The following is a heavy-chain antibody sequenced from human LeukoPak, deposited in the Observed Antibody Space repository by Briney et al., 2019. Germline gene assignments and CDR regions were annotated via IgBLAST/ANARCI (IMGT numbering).Heavy chain of an antibody. J-gene: IGHJ4*02. V-gene: IGHV3-30*03. D-gene: IGHD3-10*01. CDR2: ISYDGSNK. CDR3: ASDYYYGSGSYYPYFDY. Sequence: GGSLRLSCAASGFTFSSYGVHWVRQAPGKGLEWVAVISYDGSNKYYADSVKGRFTISRDNAKNSLYLQMNSLRAEDTAVYYCASDYYYGSGSYYPYFDYWGQGTLVTVSS. CDR1: GFTFSSYG.